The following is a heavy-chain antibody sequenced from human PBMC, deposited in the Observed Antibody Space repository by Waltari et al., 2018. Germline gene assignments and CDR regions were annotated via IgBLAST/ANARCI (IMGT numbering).Heavy chain of an antibody. J-gene: IGHJ4*02. CDR1: GGSISSHY. V-gene: IGHV4-59*11. Sequence: QVQLQESCTGLVKPSETLSLTCTVSGGSISSHYWIWIRRPPGKELVWIGYNYYSGSTNYNPSLKSRVTISVDTSKNQFSLKLSSVTAAATAVYYCASHPSGGSIDYWGQGTLVTVSS. CDR2: NYYSGST. D-gene: IGHD1-26*01. CDR3: ASHPSGGSIDY.